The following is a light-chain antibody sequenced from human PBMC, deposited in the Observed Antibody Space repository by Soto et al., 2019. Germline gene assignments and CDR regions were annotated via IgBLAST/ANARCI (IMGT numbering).Light chain of an antibody. V-gene: IGKV2-28*01. CDR3: QESFSPLYT. CDR2: LGS. Sequence: DIVMTQSPLSLPVTPGEPASISCRSSQSLLHTNGTNYLHWYLQKPGIAPQLLIYLGSNRDSGVPDRFSGSGSGTEFSLTINSLQPEDFATYFCQESFSPLYTFGRGTKVDIK. J-gene: IGKJ2*01. CDR1: QSLLHTNGTNY.